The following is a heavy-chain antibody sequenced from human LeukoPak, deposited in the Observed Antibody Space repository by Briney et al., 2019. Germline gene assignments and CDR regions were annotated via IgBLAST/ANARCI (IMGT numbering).Heavy chain of an antibody. J-gene: IGHJ4*02. CDR1: GFTFSSYW. D-gene: IGHD5-18*01. V-gene: IGHV3-74*01. CDR2: INSDGSST. Sequence: GALRLSCAASGFTFSSYWMHWVRQAPGKGLVWVSRINSDGSSTSYADSVKGRFTISRDNAKNTLYLQMNSLRAEDTAVYYCAREPRGGIQLWLVYWGQGTLVTVSS. CDR3: AREPRGGIQLWLVY.